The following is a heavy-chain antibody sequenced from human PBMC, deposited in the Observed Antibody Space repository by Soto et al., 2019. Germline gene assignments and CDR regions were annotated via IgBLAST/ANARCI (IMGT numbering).Heavy chain of an antibody. Sequence: PGGSLRLCCAASGFSFSSYSFTWVRQAPGKGLEWVAGISIGGDKTWHADSVKGRFTISRDNSKNTVYLQMKSLRVDDTAVYYCAKWDGYGDHWGQGTLVTVSS. CDR1: GFSFSSYS. D-gene: IGHD5-18*01. V-gene: IGHV3-23*01. CDR3: AKWDGYGDH. J-gene: IGHJ5*02. CDR2: ISIGGDKT.